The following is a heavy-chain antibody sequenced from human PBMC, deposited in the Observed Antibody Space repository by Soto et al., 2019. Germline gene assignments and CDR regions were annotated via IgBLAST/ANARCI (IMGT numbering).Heavy chain of an antibody. Sequence: EVQLVESGGGLVKPGGSLRLSCAASGFTFSSYSMNWVRQAPGKGLEWVSSISSSSSYIYYADSVKGRFTISRDNAKNSLYLQMNSLRAEDTAVYYCARDDDYGDYADAFDIWGQGTMVNVSP. CDR1: GFTFSSYS. CDR3: ARDDDYGDYADAFDI. V-gene: IGHV3-21*01. CDR2: ISSSSSYI. D-gene: IGHD4-17*01. J-gene: IGHJ3*02.